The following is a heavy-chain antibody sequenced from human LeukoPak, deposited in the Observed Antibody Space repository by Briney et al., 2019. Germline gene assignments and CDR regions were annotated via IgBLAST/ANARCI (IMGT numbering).Heavy chain of an antibody. CDR2: SYYSGST. D-gene: IGHD6-6*01. CDR3: ARQSISSRRAFDI. V-gene: IGHV4-59*08. CDR1: GGSISNYY. Sequence: SETLSLTCSVSGGSISNYYWSWIRQPPGKGLEYIGYSYYSGSTDYNPSLKSRVTISVDTSKNQFSLMLTSVTAADSAVYYCARQSISSRRAFDIWGQGTMVTVSS. J-gene: IGHJ3*02.